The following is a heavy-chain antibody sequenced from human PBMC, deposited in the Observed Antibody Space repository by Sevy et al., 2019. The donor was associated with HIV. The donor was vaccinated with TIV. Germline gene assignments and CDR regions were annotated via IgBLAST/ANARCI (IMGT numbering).Heavy chain of an antibody. J-gene: IGHJ4*02. CDR2: ISGSGITT. CDR1: GFTFSDYF. D-gene: IGHD2-15*01. V-gene: IGHV3-11*01. Sequence: GGSLRLSCAASGFTFSDYFMTWIRQAPGKGLEWVSHISGSGITTYYADSVKGRFIVSRDNAKNSLYLQMNSLRAEDTAVFSCAAGVGAAPGDYWGQGTLVTVSS. CDR3: AAGVGAAPGDY.